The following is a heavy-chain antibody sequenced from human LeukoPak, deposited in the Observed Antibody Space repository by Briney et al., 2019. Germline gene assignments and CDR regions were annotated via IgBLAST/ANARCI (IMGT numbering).Heavy chain of an antibody. J-gene: IGHJ4*02. CDR1: GFTFSSYS. D-gene: IGHD2-2*01. CDR2: ISSSSSYI. Sequence: GGSLRLSCAASGFTFSSYSMNWVRQAPGKGLEWVSSISSSSSYIYYADSVKGRFTISRDNAKNSLYPQMNSLRAEDTAVYYCARAVAYCSSTSCGTRYFDYWGQGTLVTVSS. V-gene: IGHV3-21*01. CDR3: ARAVAYCSSTSCGTRYFDY.